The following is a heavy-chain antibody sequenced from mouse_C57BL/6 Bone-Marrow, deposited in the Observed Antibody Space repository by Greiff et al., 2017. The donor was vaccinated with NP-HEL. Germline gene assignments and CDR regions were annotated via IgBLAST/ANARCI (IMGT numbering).Heavy chain of an antibody. CDR3: ARGRIITTVVDPYFDY. D-gene: IGHD1-1*01. CDR2: ISYDGSH. V-gene: IGHV3-6*01. Sequence: ESGPGLVKPSQSLSLTCSVTGYSITSGYYWNWIRQFPGNKLEWMGYISYDGSHNYNPSLNNRISITRDTSKNQFFLKLNSVTTEDTATYYCARGRIITTVVDPYFDYWGQGTTLTVSS. J-gene: IGHJ2*01. CDR1: GYSITSGYY.